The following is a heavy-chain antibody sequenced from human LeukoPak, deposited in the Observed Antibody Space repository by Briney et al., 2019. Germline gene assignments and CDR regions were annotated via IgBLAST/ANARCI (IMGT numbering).Heavy chain of an antibody. V-gene: IGHV1-2*02. CDR2: INPNSGGT. CDR3: AVVTIFGVVNWFDP. J-gene: IGHJ5*02. Sequence: ASVTVSFQSSVYTFTHYHMHWVRQAPGQGLGWMGCINPNSGGTNYAQKFQGRVTMTRDTSISTAYMELSRLRSDDTAVYYCAVVTIFGVVNWFDPWGQGTLVTVSS. D-gene: IGHD3-3*01. CDR1: VYTFTHYH.